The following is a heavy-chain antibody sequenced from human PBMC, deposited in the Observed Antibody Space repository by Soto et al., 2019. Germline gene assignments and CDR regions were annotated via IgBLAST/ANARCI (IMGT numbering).Heavy chain of an antibody. CDR3: ARDRPGDEGDAFEI. CDR1: GLTVSSNY. D-gene: IGHD3-10*01. CDR2: LYSGGST. V-gene: IGHV3-53*02. J-gene: IGHJ3*02. Sequence: EVQLVETGGGLIQPGGSLRLSCAASGLTVSSNYMNWVRQAPGKGLEWVSVLYSGGSTHYEGSVKGRFIISRDNSKKTLYLQMNSRGAEDTAVYYCARDRPGDEGDAFEIWGHGTRVTVSS.